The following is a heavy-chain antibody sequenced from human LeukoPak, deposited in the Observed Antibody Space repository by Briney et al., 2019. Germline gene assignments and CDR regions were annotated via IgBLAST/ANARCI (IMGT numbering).Heavy chain of an antibody. V-gene: IGHV1-46*01. CDR3: ARQTYYYDSSGYYSAGY. CDR1: GYTFTSYY. J-gene: IGHJ4*02. D-gene: IGHD3-22*01. Sequence: ASVKVSCKASGYTFTSYYMHWVRQAPGQGLEWMGRINPSGGSTSYAQKFQGRVTMTRDMSTSTVYMELSSLRSEDTAVYYCARQTYYYDSSGYYSAGYWGQGTLVTVSS. CDR2: INPSGGST.